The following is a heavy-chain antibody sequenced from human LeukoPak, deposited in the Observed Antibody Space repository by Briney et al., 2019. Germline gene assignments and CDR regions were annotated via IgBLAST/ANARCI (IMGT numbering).Heavy chain of an antibody. CDR2: IWYDGSNK. CDR3: AREHPGRVGPFYY. V-gene: IGHV3-33*01. Sequence: GRSLRLSCAASGFTFSSYGMHWVRQAPGKGLEWVAVIWYDGSNKYYADSVKGRFTISRDNSKNTLYLQMNSLRAEDTAVYYCAREHPGRVGPFYYWGQGTLVTVSS. CDR1: GFTFSSYG. D-gene: IGHD1-26*01. J-gene: IGHJ4*02.